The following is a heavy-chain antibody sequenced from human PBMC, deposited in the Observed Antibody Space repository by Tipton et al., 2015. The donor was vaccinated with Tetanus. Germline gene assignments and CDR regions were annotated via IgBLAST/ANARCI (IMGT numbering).Heavy chain of an antibody. CDR2: IYSGGST. D-gene: IGHD3-22*01. V-gene: IGHV4-39*01. Sequence: TLSLTCTVSGGSIRSSSYYWGWIRQPPGKGLEWIGTIYSGGSTYYNPSLRGRVDISLDTSQNQVSLKLSSVTAADTAVYYCASGWRYYYDTTGFSDYWGQGTLVTVSS. J-gene: IGHJ4*02. CDR3: ASGWRYYYDTTGFSDY. CDR1: GGSIRSSSYY.